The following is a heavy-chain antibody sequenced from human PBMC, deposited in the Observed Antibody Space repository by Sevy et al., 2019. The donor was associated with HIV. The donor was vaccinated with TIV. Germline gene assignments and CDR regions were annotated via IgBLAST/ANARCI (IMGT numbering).Heavy chain of an antibody. J-gene: IGHJ4*02. CDR2: ISSSSTI. CDR1: GFTFSSYS. V-gene: IGHV3-48*01. Sequence: GGSLRLSCAASGFTFSSYSMNWVRQAPGKGLEWVSYISSSSTIYYADSVKGRFTISRDNTKNSLYLQMNSLRAEDTAVYYCARDLATVTTPLDYWGQGTLVTVSS. D-gene: IGHD4-4*01. CDR3: ARDLATVTTPLDY.